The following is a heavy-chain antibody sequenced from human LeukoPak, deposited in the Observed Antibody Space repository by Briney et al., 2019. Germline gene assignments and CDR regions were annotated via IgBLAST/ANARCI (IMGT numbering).Heavy chain of an antibody. J-gene: IGHJ4*02. Sequence: SETLSLTCTVSGGSISSYCWSWIRQPPGKRLEWIGHIYYSGSTNYNPSLKSRVTISVDTSKNQFSLKLSSVTAADTAVYYCASRSSIWSGYQDTLYYFDSWGQGTLVTVSS. CDR3: ASRSSIWSGYQDTLYYFDS. CDR1: GGSISSYC. V-gene: IGHV4-59*01. CDR2: IYYSGST. D-gene: IGHD3-3*01.